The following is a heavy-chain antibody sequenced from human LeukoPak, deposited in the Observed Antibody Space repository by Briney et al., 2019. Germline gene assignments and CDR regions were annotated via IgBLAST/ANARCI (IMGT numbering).Heavy chain of an antibody. Sequence: EASVKVSCTASGYTFTSYDINWVRQATGQGLEWMGWMNPNSGNTGYAQKFQGRVTITRNTSISTAYMELSSLRSDDTAVYYCARDVGGYCTNGVCSNWFDPWGQGTLVTVSS. CDR2: MNPNSGNT. CDR1: GYTFTSYD. V-gene: IGHV1-8*03. CDR3: ARDVGGYCTNGVCSNWFDP. J-gene: IGHJ5*02. D-gene: IGHD2-8*01.